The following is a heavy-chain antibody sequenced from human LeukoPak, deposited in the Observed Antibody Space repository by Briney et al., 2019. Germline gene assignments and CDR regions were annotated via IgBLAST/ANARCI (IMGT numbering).Heavy chain of an antibody. J-gene: IGHJ4*02. Sequence: SETLSLTCTVSGGSISSYYWSWIRQPPVKGLEWIGYIYYSGSTNYNPSLKSRVTISVDTSKNQFSLKLSSVTAADTAVYYCARQESVGATIDYWGQGTLVTVSS. CDR2: IYYSGST. V-gene: IGHV4-59*01. D-gene: IGHD1-26*01. CDR3: ARQESVGATIDY. CDR1: GGSISSYY.